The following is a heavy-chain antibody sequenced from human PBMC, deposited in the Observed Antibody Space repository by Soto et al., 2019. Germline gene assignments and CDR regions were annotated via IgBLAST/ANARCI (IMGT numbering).Heavy chain of an antibody. V-gene: IGHV1-2*02. CDR3: ARDRSRLSGTGSGSSGY. D-gene: IGHD1-26*01. J-gene: IGHJ4*02. Sequence: ASVKVSCKASGYTFTGYYMHWVRQAPGQGLEWMGWINPNSGGTNYAQKFQGRVTMTRDTSMSTAYMELSRLRSDDTAVYYCARDRSRLSGTGSGSSGYWGQGTLVTVSS. CDR1: GYTFTGYY. CDR2: INPNSGGT.